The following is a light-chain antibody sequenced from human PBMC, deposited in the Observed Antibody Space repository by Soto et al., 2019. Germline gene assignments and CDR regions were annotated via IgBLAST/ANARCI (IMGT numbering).Light chain of an antibody. V-gene: IGLV2-14*01. CDR3: GSYARSSNLAYV. CDR1: SSDVGGYNY. Sequence: QSALTQPASVSGSPGQSITISCTGTSSDVGGYNYVSWYQQHPGKAPKLMIYDVSNRPSGVSNRFSVSKSGNTASLTISGLQAEDEDDYYCGSYARSSNLAYVFGTGTKLTVL. CDR2: DVS. J-gene: IGLJ1*01.